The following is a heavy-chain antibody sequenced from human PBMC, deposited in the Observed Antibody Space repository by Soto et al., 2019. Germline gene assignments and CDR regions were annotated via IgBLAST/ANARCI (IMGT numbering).Heavy chain of an antibody. J-gene: IGHJ4*02. Sequence: GGSLRLSCEASGFTFTSYAMSWVRQAPGKGLGWVSATSGSGDTTYYADSVKGRFTISRDNSEKRLYLQMNSLRAEDTAVYYCAKMVHGGYVSYFDSWGQGTLVTVSS. V-gene: IGHV3-23*01. D-gene: IGHD5-12*01. CDR2: TSGSGDTT. CDR3: AKMVHGGYVSYFDS. CDR1: GFTFTSYA.